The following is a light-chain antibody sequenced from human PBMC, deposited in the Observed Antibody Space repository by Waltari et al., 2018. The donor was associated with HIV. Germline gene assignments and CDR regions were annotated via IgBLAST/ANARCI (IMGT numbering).Light chain of an antibody. Sequence: QPVLTPPPSASGTPGHGGTISCSGSNSNIGTTSVYLYQHLPGMAPKLLIYRNNPRPSGIPYRFSGSWSGTSASLAISGLRSEDEADYYCATRDDSLIWVFGGGTKLTVL. CDR2: RNN. V-gene: IGLV1-47*01. CDR3: ATRDDSLIWV. J-gene: IGLJ3*02. CDR1: NSNIGTTS.